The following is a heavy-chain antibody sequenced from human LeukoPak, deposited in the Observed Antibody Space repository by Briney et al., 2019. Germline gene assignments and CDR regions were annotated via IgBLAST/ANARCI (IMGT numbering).Heavy chain of an antibody. CDR1: GFTFTNHA. Sequence: GGSLRLSCAASGFTFTNHAMAWVRLAPGKGLEWVSTLSDSGASTYYADSVKGRFTISRDNSRSTMYLQMDSLRDDDTGVYFCARTPSRDGYSHIDFWGQGALVTVSS. CDR2: LSDSGAST. CDR3: ARTPSRDGYSHIDF. J-gene: IGHJ4*02. V-gene: IGHV3-23*01. D-gene: IGHD5-24*01.